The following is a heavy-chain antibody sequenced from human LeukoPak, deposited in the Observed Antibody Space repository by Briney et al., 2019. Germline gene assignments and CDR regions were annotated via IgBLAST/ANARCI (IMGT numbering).Heavy chain of an antibody. V-gene: IGHV3-23*01. CDR2: ISDSGGRT. D-gene: IGHD3-22*01. Sequence: GGSLTLSCAVSGITLSNYGMSWVHQPPGKGLECVAVISDSGGRTNYADSVKGRFTISRDNPKNTLYLQMNSLRAEDTAVYFCAKRGVVIRVILVGFHKEAYYFDSWGQGALVTVSS. J-gene: IGHJ4*02. CDR3: AKRGVVIRVILVGFHKEAYYFDS. CDR1: GITLSNYG.